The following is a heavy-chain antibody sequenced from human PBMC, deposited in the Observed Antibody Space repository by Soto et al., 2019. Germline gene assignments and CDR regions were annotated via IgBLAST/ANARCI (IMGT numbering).Heavy chain of an antibody. CDR2: INHSGST. V-gene: IGHV4-34*01. D-gene: IGHD5-12*01. CDR3: ARGGAQVATLNFDY. J-gene: IGHJ4*02. CDR1: GGSFSGYY. Sequence: QVQLQQWGAGLLKPSETLSLTCAVYGGSFSGYYWSWIRQPPGKGLEWIGEINHSGSTNYNPSLKSRVTISVDTSKKQFSLKLSSVTAADTAVYYCARGGAQVATLNFDYWGQGTLVTVSS.